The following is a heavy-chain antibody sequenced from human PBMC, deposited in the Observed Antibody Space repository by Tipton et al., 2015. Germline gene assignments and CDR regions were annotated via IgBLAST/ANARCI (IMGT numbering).Heavy chain of an antibody. Sequence: TLSLTCTVSGGSISGYYWSWIRQPPGKGLEWIGEINHSGSTNYNPSLKSRVTISVHTSKNQFSLKLSSVTAADTAVYYCARDIVVVPAATWDAFDIWGQGTMVAVSS. CDR2: INHSGST. J-gene: IGHJ3*02. CDR3: ARDIVVVPAATWDAFDI. V-gene: IGHV4-34*01. CDR1: GGSISGYY. D-gene: IGHD2-2*01.